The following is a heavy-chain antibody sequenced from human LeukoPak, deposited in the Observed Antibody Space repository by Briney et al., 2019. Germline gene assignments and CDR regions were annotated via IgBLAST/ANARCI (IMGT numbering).Heavy chain of an antibody. Sequence: KASETLSLTCAVYGGSFSGYYWSWIRQPPGKGLEWIGEINHSGSTNYNPSLKSRVTISVDTSKNQFSLKLSSVTAADTAVYYCARVMRYSSSWYVPYYYMDVWGKGTTVTVSS. CDR3: ARVMRYSSSWYVPYYYMDV. V-gene: IGHV4-34*01. J-gene: IGHJ6*03. CDR1: GGSFSGYY. CDR2: INHSGST. D-gene: IGHD6-13*01.